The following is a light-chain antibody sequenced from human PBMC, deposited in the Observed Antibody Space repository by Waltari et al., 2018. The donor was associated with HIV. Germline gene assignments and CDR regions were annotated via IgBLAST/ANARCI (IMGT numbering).Light chain of an antibody. CDR3: CSYAGSSTFYV. CDR1: SSAVGRYNL. Sequence: QSALTQPASVSGSPGQSITITCTGTSSAVGRYNLVPLYQQHPVKAPKLMIYEVSKRPSGVSNRFSGSKSGNTASLTISGLQAEDEADYYCCSYAGSSTFYVFGTGTKVTVL. CDR2: EVS. V-gene: IGLV2-23*02. J-gene: IGLJ1*01.